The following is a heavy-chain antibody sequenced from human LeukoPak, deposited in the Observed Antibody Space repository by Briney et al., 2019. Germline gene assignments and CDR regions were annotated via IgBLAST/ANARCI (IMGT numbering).Heavy chain of an antibody. CDR3: ARVPKYCSDGSCYSNPLFDY. CDR1: GFTFSSYW. CDR2: IKQDGGEK. J-gene: IGHJ4*02. V-gene: IGHV3-7*01. D-gene: IGHD2-15*01. Sequence: GGSLRLSCAASGFTFSSYWMSWVRQAPGKGLEWVANIKQDGGEKYYVDSVKGRFPISRDNAKNSLYLQMNSLRAEDTAVSYCARVPKYCSDGSCYSNPLFDYWGQGTLVTVSS.